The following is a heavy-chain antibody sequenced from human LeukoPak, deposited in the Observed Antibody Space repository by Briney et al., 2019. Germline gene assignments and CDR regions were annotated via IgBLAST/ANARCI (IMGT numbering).Heavy chain of an antibody. Sequence: NPSETLSLTCTVSGGSISSGSYYWSWIRQPAGKGLEWIGRIYTSGITNYNPSLKSRVTISVDTSKNQFSLKLSSVTAADTAVYYCARETLAVSIDYWGQGTLVTVSS. CDR3: ARETLAVSIDY. J-gene: IGHJ4*02. CDR2: IYTSGIT. CDR1: GGSISSGSYY. V-gene: IGHV4-61*02. D-gene: IGHD6-19*01.